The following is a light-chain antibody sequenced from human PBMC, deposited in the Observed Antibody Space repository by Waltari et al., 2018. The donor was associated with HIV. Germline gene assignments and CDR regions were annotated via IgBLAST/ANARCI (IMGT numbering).Light chain of an antibody. Sequence: EAVMTQSPATLSVSPGDSATLSCKASQSVAFNLAWYQQKPGQAPRFLIYDTSTRATGVPARFSGSGSGTEFTLTISNLQSEDFAIYYCHEYNRWPFTFGPGTKVEIK. CDR3: HEYNRWPFT. V-gene: IGKV3-15*01. CDR2: DTS. CDR1: QSVAFN. J-gene: IGKJ3*01.